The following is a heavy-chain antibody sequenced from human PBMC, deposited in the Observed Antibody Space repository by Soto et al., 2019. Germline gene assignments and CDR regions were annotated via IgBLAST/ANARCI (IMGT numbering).Heavy chain of an antibody. CDR1: GYSISSGYY. V-gene: IGHV4-38-2*02. Sequence: KPSETLSLTCAVSGYSISSGYYWGWIRQPPGKGLEWIGSIYHSGSTYYNPSLKSRVTISVDTSKNQFSLKLSSVTAADTAVYYCARDLYHDILTGLYWFDHWGKGNRVTV. J-gene: IGHJ5*02. D-gene: IGHD3-9*01. CDR3: ARDLYHDILTGLYWFDH. CDR2: IYHSGST.